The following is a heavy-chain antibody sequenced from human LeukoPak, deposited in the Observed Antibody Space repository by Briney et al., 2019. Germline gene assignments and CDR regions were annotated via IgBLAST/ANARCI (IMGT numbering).Heavy chain of an antibody. D-gene: IGHD6-19*01. V-gene: IGHV1-8*02. J-gene: IGHJ4*02. Sequence: ASVKVSCKASGYTFTSYYMHWVRQAPGQGLEWMGWMNPNSGNTGYAQKFQGRVTMTRNTSISTAYMELSSLRSEDTAVYYCARVQWLAPQYYFDYWGQGTLVTVSS. CDR1: GYTFTSYY. CDR2: MNPNSGNT. CDR3: ARVQWLAPQYYFDY.